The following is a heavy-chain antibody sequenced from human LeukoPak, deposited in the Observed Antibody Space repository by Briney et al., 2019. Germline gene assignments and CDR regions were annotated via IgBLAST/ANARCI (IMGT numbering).Heavy chain of an antibody. Sequence: GASVKVSCTASGYTFTSYDINWVRQAPGQGLEWMGWISAYNGNTNYAQKLQGRVTMTTDPSTSTAYMELRSLRSDDTAVYYCARDGQWGGGGSSWYVGLGGPDSTQWGYYYYGMDVWGQGTTATVSS. CDR3: ARDGQWGGGGSSWYVGLGGPDSTQWGYYYYGMDV. D-gene: IGHD6-13*01. CDR2: ISAYNGNT. J-gene: IGHJ6*02. CDR1: GYTFTSYD. V-gene: IGHV1-18*01.